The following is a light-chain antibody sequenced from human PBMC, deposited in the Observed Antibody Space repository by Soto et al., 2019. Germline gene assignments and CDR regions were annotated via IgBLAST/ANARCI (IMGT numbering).Light chain of an antibody. CDR2: GGS. Sequence: ILLTQSPGTLSLSPGERATLSCRASQSVSSNHLAWYQQKPGQAPRLLIYGGSSRATGIPVRFSGSGSETDFTLTITRLEPEDFAVYYCQQYSSSRPFGQGTKVDTK. CDR3: QQYSSSRP. CDR1: QSVSSNH. J-gene: IGKJ1*01. V-gene: IGKV3-20*01.